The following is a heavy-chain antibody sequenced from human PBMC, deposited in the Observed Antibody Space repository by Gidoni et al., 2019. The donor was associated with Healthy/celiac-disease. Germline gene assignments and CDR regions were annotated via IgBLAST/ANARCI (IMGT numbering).Heavy chain of an antibody. CDR3: ASEPGIAAAGTSLDAFDI. Sequence: QVQLQESGPRLVKPSQTLSLTCTVSGGSTSSYYWSWIRQPAGKGLEWIGRIYTSGSTNYNPSLKSRVTMSVDTSKNQFSLKLSSVTAADTAVYYCASEPGIAAAGTSLDAFDIWGQGTMVTVSS. CDR2: IYTSGST. V-gene: IGHV4-4*07. CDR1: GGSTSSYY. J-gene: IGHJ3*02. D-gene: IGHD6-13*01.